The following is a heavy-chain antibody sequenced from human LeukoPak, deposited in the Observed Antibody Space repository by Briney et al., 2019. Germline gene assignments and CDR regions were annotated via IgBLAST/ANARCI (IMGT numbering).Heavy chain of an antibody. CDR3: ARRGIVGARRGAFDI. CDR1: GGTFSSYA. D-gene: IGHD1-26*01. CDR2: VIPIFGTA. Sequence: AASLTVSCTASGGTFSSYAISWVRQAPGQGLEWMGGVIPIFGTANYAQTFQGRVTITTDESTSTAYMELSSLRSEDTAVYYCARRGIVGARRGAFDIWGQGTMVTVSS. J-gene: IGHJ3*02. V-gene: IGHV1-69*05.